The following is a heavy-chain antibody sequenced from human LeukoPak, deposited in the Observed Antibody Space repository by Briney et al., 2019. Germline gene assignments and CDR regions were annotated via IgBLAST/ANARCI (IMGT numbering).Heavy chain of an antibody. CDR1: GYTLTSYD. V-gene: IGHV1-2*02. CDR2: INPNSGGT. J-gene: IGHJ3*02. Sequence: ASVKVSCKASGYTLTSYDIHWVRQAPGQGLEWMGWINPNSGGTNYAQKFQGRVTMTRDTSISTAYMELSRLRSDDTAVYYCARDHDPNAFDIWGQGTMVTVSS. CDR3: ARDHDPNAFDI.